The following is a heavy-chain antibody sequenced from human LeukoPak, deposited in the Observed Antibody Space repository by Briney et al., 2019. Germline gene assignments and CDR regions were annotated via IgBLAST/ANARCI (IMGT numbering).Heavy chain of an antibody. J-gene: IGHJ1*01. CDR3: ATIYSGALGVVSYFQH. D-gene: IGHD5/OR15-5a*01. Sequence: ASVKVSCKASGYTFTSYYMHWVRQAPGQGLEWMGIINPSGGSTSYAQKFQGRVTMTRDTSTSTVYMELSSLRSEDTAVYYCATIYSGALGVVSYFQHWGQGTLVTVSS. CDR1: GYTFTSYY. V-gene: IGHV1-46*01. CDR2: INPSGGST.